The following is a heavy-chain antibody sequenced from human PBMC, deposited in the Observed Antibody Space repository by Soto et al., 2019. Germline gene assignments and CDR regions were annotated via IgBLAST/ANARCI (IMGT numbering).Heavy chain of an antibody. V-gene: IGHV4-34*01. J-gene: IGHJ4*02. CDR3: ASRSSGWYTDY. Sequence: QVQLQQWGAGLLKPSETLSLTCAVYGGSFSGYYWSWIRQPPGKGLEWIGEINHSGSTNYNPSLKRRVTISVDTSKNQFSLKLSSVTAADTAVYYCASRSSGWYTDYWGQGTLVTVSS. CDR1: GGSFSGYY. D-gene: IGHD6-19*01. CDR2: INHSGST.